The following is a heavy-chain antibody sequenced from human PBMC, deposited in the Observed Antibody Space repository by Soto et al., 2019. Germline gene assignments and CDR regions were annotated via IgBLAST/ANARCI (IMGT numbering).Heavy chain of an antibody. CDR3: ARDYGGNEFDY. V-gene: IGHV3-7*01. D-gene: IGHD4-17*01. CDR2: IKQDGSEK. CDR1: GFTFSSYW. Sequence: EVQLVESGGGLVQPGGALRLSCAASGFTFSSYWMSWVRQAPGKGLEWVANIKQDGSEKYYVDSVKGRFTISRDNAKNSLYLQLNSLRAEDTAVYYCARDYGGNEFDYWGQGTLVTVSS. J-gene: IGHJ4*02.